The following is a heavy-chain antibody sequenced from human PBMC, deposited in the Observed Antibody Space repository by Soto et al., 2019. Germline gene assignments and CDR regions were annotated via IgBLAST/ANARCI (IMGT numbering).Heavy chain of an antibody. D-gene: IGHD3-16*01. V-gene: IGHV4-59*01. J-gene: IGHJ6*04. CDR1: GRSISSYY. CDR2: IYYSGAT. Sequence: TSETLSLTCTVSGRSISSYYWSWVRPPPGKGLEWIGSIYYSGATNYNPSLKSRVTMSAGTSQSKFYLNLSSVTAADTAIYCCARAWGDWGTYNYYYGWNCGAKGTRSTFSS. CDR3: ARAWGDWGTYNYYYGWNC.